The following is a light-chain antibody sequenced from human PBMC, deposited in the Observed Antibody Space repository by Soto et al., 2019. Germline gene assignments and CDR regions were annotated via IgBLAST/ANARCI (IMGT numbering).Light chain of an antibody. V-gene: IGKV1-9*01. Sequence: IQLPQSPSSLSTSVRDRVTITCRASQGISSYLAWYQQKPGKAPKLLIYAASTLQSGVPSRFSGSGSGTDFTLTISSLQPEDFATYYCQQFKSYPLTFGGGTKVDIK. CDR3: QQFKSYPLT. CDR2: AAS. J-gene: IGKJ4*01. CDR1: QGISSY.